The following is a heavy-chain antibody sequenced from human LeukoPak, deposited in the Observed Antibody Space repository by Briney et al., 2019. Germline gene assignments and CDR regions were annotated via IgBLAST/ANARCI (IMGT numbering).Heavy chain of an antibody. CDR2: ISWNSGSI. CDR1: GFTFDDYA. CDR3: AKYSNYELAFDI. Sequence: PGGSLRLSCAASGFTFDDYAMHWVRQAPGKGLEWVSGISWNSGSIGYADPMKGRFTISRDNAKNSLYLQMNSLRAEDMALYYCAKYSNYELAFDIWGQGTMVTVSS. V-gene: IGHV3-9*03. J-gene: IGHJ3*02. D-gene: IGHD4-11*01.